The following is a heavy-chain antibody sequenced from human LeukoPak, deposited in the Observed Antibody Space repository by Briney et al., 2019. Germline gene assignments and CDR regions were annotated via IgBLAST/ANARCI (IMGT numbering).Heavy chain of an antibody. V-gene: IGHV4-34*01. J-gene: IGHJ4*02. CDR1: GGSFSGYY. Sequence: PSETLSLTCAVYGGSFSGYYWSWIRQPPGKGLEWIGSIYYSGSTYYNPSLKSRVTISVDTSKNQFSLKLSSVTAADTAVYYCASMLGQWLVGYWGQGTLVTVSS. CDR3: ASMLGQWLVGY. D-gene: IGHD6-19*01. CDR2: IYYSGST.